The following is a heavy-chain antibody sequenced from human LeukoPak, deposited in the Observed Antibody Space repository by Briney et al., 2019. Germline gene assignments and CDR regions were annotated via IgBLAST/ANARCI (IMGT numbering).Heavy chain of an antibody. CDR1: GFTFSSYW. V-gene: IGHV3-74*01. J-gene: IGHJ4*02. D-gene: IGHD3-10*01. Sequence: PGGSLRLSCAASGFTFSSYWMHWVRQAPGKGLVWVSRINSDGSSTSYADSVKGRFTISRDNAKNTLYLQMNSLRAEDTAVYYRARDPRYYYAGGYWGQGTLVTVSS. CDR3: ARDPRYYYAGGY. CDR2: INSDGSST.